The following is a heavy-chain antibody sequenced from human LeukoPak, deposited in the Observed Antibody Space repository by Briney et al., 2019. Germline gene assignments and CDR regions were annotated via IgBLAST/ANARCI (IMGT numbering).Heavy chain of an antibody. V-gene: IGHV3-74*01. CDR1: GLTFSSNW. D-gene: IGHD3-10*01. Sequence: GGSLRLSCAASGLTFSSNWMHWVRQAPGKGLVWASRINSDGSSRSYADSVKGRFTISRDNAKNTLYLQMNSLRAEDTAVYYCANTHMVYYDYWGQGTLVTVSS. CDR3: ANTHMVYYDY. J-gene: IGHJ4*02. CDR2: INSDGSSR.